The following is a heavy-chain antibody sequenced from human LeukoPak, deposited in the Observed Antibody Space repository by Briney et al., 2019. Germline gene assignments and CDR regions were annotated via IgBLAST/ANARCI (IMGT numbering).Heavy chain of an antibody. CDR1: GFTFSSYW. D-gene: IGHD1-26*01. Sequence: PGGSLRLSCGASGFTFSSYWMTWVRQAPGKGLEWVASINQDQNEIHYVDSVRGRFTISRDNAKNSLYLQMNSLRAEDTAVYYCARDLSYSVGANNPTFDYWGQGTLVTVSS. V-gene: IGHV3-7*01. J-gene: IGHJ4*02. CDR3: ARDLSYSVGANNPTFDY. CDR2: INQDQNEI.